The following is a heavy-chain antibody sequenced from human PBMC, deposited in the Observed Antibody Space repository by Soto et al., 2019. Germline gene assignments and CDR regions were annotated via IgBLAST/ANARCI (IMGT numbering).Heavy chain of an antibody. V-gene: IGHV4-34*01. Sequence: PSETLSLTCAVYGGSLSGHYWTWIRQPPGKGLEWIGEVNPGGITNYSPSAKSRLKISLDTSKKEVSLEMTSVTAADTAVYYCGRVVIKMAIQPIDSWGPGTLVTVSS. CDR1: GGSLSGHY. CDR3: GRVVIKMAIQPIDS. J-gene: IGHJ4*02. CDR2: VNPGGIT.